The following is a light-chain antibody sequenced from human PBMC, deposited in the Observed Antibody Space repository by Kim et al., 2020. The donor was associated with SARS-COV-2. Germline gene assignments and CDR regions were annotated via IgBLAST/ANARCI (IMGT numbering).Light chain of an antibody. CDR3: QKYNSAPRT. Sequence: DIQMTQSPSSLSASVGDRVTITCRASQGISNYLAWYQQKPGKVPKLLIYDASTLQSGVPYRFSGSGSGTDFTLTISSLQPEDVATYYCQKYNSAPRTFGQWTKVDIK. CDR2: DAS. J-gene: IGKJ1*01. V-gene: IGKV1-27*01. CDR1: QGISNY.